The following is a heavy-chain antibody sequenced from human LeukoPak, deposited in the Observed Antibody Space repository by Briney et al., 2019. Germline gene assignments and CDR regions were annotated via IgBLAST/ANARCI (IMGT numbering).Heavy chain of an antibody. CDR3: ARAYYYDSSGYYYYFDY. V-gene: IGHV3-33*01. CDR1: GFTFSSYG. D-gene: IGHD3-22*01. CDR2: IWYDGSSK. Sequence: GRSLRLSCAASGFTFSSYGMHWVRQAPGKGLEWVAVIWYDGSSKYYADSVKGRFTISRDNSKNTLYLQMNSLRAEDTAVYYCARAYYYDSSGYYYYFDYWGQGTLVTVSS. J-gene: IGHJ4*02.